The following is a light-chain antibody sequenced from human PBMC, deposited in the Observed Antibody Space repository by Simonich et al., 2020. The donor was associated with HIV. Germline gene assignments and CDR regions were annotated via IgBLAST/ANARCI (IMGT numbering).Light chain of an antibody. Sequence: EIVLTQSPGTLSLSPGERATLSCRASQSVSRSYLAWYQQKPGQAPRLLIYGASSRATGIPERFSGSGSGTDFTLTISRLAPEDFAVYYCQQYGSSPPYTFGQGTKLEIK. J-gene: IGKJ2*01. V-gene: IGKV3-20*01. CDR2: GAS. CDR1: QSVSRSY. CDR3: QQYGSSPPYT.